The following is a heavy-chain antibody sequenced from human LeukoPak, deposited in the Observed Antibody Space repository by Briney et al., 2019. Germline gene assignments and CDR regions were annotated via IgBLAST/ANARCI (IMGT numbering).Heavy chain of an antibody. V-gene: IGHV4-59*08. D-gene: IGHD6-6*01. CDR1: GGSISSYY. CDR2: IYYSGNT. Sequence: PSETLSLTCTVSGGSISSYYCNWIRQPPGKGLEWLGHIYYSGNTDYNPSLKSRVTISVDTSKNQFSLNLSSVTAADTAAYYCARTLYSTSSLFDYWGQGTLVTVSS. CDR3: ARTLYSTSSLFDY. J-gene: IGHJ4*02.